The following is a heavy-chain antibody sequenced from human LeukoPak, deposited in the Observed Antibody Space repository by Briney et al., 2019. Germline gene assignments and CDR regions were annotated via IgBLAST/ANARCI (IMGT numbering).Heavy chain of an antibody. Sequence: GGSLRLSCAASGFTVSSNYMSWVRQAPGKGLEWVSVIYSGGSTYYADSVKGRFTISRDNSKNTLYLQMNSLRAEDTAVYYCARDQYSGYGWGYYFDYWGQGTLVTVSS. V-gene: IGHV3-53*01. D-gene: IGHD5-12*01. CDR2: IYSGGST. CDR3: ARDQYSGYGWGYYFDY. CDR1: GFTVSSNY. J-gene: IGHJ4*02.